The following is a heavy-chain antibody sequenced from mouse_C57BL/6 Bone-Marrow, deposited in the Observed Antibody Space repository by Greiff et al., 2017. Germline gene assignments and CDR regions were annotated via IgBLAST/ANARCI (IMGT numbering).Heavy chain of an antibody. J-gene: IGHJ4*01. CDR2: ISSGGSYT. CDR3: ARHPVYYYGSRWYYAMDY. Sequence: VQLKESGGDLVKPGGSLKLSCAASGFTFSSYGMSWVRQTPDKRLEWVATISSGGSYTYYPDSVKGRFTISRDNAKNTLYLQMSSLKSEDTAMYYCARHPVYYYGSRWYYAMDYWRQGTSVTVSS. D-gene: IGHD1-1*01. CDR1: GFTFSSYG. V-gene: IGHV5-6*01.